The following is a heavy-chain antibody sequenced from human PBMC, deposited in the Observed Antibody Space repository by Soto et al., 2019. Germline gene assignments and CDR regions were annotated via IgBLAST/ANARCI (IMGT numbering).Heavy chain of an antibody. V-gene: IGHV4-34*01. CDR3: ARDSKVLY. Sequence: PSGNPFPPLAVYGGAFRGYYWSWIRQPPGKGLEWIGEINHSGSTNYNPSLKSRVTISVDTSKNQFSLKLSSVTAADTAVYYCARDSKVLYWGQGTLVTVSS. CDR2: INHSGST. CDR1: GGAFRGYY. J-gene: IGHJ4*02.